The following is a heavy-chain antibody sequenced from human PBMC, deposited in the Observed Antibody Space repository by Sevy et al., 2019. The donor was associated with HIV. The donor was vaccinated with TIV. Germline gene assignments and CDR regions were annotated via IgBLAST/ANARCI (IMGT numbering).Heavy chain of an antibody. CDR3: ARNEDI. CDR1: GDPLNVYK. Sequence: ASVKVSCKASGDPLNVYKIHWVRQAPGQSLEWMGWINTGTGDTRFSQNFQGRVTLTRDTSAGTAYMELSSLRSEDTAIYYCARNEDIWGQGTMVTVSS. J-gene: IGHJ3*02. CDR2: INTGTGDT. V-gene: IGHV1-3*04.